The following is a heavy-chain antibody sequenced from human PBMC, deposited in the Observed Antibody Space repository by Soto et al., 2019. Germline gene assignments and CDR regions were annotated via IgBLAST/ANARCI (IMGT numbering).Heavy chain of an antibody. CDR3: ARPHVRARWLVLWGFYFDY. CDR2: IKQDGSEK. J-gene: IGHJ4*02. CDR1: GLTFISYW. V-gene: IGHV3-7*01. D-gene: IGHD6-19*01. Sequence: PGGSLRLSCAASGLTFISYWRSWVRQAPGKGLEWVANIKQDGSEKYYVDSVKGRFTISRDNAKNSLYLQMNSLRAEDTAVYYCARPHVRARWLVLWGFYFDYWGQGTLVTVSS.